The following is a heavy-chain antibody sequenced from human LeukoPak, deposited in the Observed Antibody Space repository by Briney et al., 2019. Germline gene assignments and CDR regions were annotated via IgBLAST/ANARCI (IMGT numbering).Heavy chain of an antibody. D-gene: IGHD5-18*01. Sequence: ASVKVSCKASGYSFTGHYMHWVRQAPGQGLEWMGWINPKSGGTNYAQKFQGRVTMTRDTSISTAYMELSRLRSDDTAVYYCARVDTAMVAGGGDYWGQGTLVTVSS. J-gene: IGHJ4*02. CDR3: ARVDTAMVAGGGDY. V-gene: IGHV1-2*02. CDR1: GYSFTGHY. CDR2: INPKSGGT.